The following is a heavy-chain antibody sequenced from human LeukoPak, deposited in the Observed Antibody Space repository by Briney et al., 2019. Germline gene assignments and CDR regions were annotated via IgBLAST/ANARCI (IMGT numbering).Heavy chain of an antibody. Sequence: PGGSLRLSCTASGFAFRSHAMHWVRQAPGKGLEWVAFIRYDGSKKFYADSVKGRFTISRDNAKNSLYLQMNSLRTEDTAVYYCARAPVVSGGWPDYLYYYYMDVWGKGTTVIVSS. V-gene: IGHV3-30*02. J-gene: IGHJ6*03. CDR2: IRYDGSKK. CDR1: GFAFRSHA. CDR3: ARAPVVSGGWPDYLYYYYMDV. D-gene: IGHD6-19*01.